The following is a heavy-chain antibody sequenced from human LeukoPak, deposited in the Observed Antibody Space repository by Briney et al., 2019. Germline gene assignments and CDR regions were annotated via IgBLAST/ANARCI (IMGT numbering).Heavy chain of an antibody. V-gene: IGHV4-30-4*01. CDR3: ARGGWFGELLSPFYYYYGIYV. D-gene: IGHD3-10*01. CDR1: AGSISSGDYY. CDR2: IYYSGST. J-gene: IGHJ6*04. Sequence: SETLSRNCTVSAGSISSGDYYWCWLRQPPGTGLEWIGYIYYSGSTYYNPSLKSRVTISVDTSKNQFSLKLSSVTAADTAVYYCARGGWFGELLSPFYYYYGIYVWGKGTTVTVSS.